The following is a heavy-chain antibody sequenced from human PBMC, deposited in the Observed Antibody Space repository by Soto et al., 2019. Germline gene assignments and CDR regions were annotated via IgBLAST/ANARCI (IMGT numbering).Heavy chain of an antibody. CDR3: AKDRRADWESYYYYAMDV. CDR2: IIPIYGTA. D-gene: IGHD1-26*01. J-gene: IGHJ6*02. V-gene: IGHV1-69*13. CDR1: GGTFSSFT. Sequence: SVKVSCKASGGTFSSFTISWVRQAPGQGLEWMGGIIPIYGTANYAQKFQGRVTITADASTRTAYMELSSLRSEDTAVYYCAKDRRADWESYYYYAMDVWGQGTTVTVPS.